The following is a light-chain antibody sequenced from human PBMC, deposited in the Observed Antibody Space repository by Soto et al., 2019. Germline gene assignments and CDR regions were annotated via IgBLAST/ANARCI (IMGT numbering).Light chain of an antibody. Sequence: DIQMTQYPSSVSASVGDRVTITCRARPGIIIWLAWYQQKPGKAPKLLIYAASTLLSGVTYRFSGSGSGTYFTLTISILQPEDFATYYCQQANSFPWTFGQGNQVE. CDR2: AAS. J-gene: IGKJ1*01. V-gene: IGKV1-12*01. CDR1: PGIIIW. CDR3: QQANSFPWT.